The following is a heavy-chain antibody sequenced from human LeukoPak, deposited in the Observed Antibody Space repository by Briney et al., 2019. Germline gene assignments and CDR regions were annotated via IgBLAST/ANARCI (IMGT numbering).Heavy chain of an antibody. Sequence: GGSLRLYCAASGFTFSSYAMHWVRQAPGKGLEWVAVISYDGSNKYYADSVKGRFTISRDNSKNTLYLQMNSLRAEDTAVYYCARDLSMTTVTTIDYWGQGTLVTVSS. CDR3: ARDLSMTTVTTIDY. CDR1: GFTFSSYA. D-gene: IGHD4-11*01. V-gene: IGHV3-30-3*01. CDR2: ISYDGSNK. J-gene: IGHJ4*02.